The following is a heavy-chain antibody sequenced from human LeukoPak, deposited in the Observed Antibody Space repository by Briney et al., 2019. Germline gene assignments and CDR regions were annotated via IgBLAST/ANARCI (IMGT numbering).Heavy chain of an antibody. CDR3: ARLERYCSSTSCH. CDR2: IIPIFGTA. CDR1: GGTFSSYA. Sequence: SVKVSCKASGGTFSSYAISWVRQAPGQGLEWMGGIIPIFGTANYAQKFQGRVTITTDESTSTAYMELSSLRSEDTAVYYCARLERYCSSTSCHWGQGTLVTVSS. D-gene: IGHD2-2*01. V-gene: IGHV1-69*05. J-gene: IGHJ4*02.